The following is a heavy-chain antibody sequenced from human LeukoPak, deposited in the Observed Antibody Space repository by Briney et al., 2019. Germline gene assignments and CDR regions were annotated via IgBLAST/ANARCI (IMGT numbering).Heavy chain of an antibody. V-gene: IGHV4-4*02. CDR1: GVSISASNW. D-gene: IGHD1-1*01. J-gene: IGHJ4*02. Sequence: SGTLSLTCAVSGVSISASNWWSWVRQPPGRGLEWIGEIHHSGSTNYNPSLKSRVTISIDKSKNQFSLKVSSVTAADTAVYYCARVPGASYFDYWGQGTLVTVSS. CDR2: IHHSGST. CDR3: ARVPGASYFDY.